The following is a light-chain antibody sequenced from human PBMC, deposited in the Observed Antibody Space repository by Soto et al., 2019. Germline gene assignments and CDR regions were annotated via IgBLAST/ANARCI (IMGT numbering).Light chain of an antibody. J-gene: IGKJ1*01. CDR1: QSISSW. CDR3: QQYNSYPWT. CDR2: KAS. Sequence: DIQMTHSPSTLSASVGDRVTITCRASQSISSWLAWYQQKPGKAPKLLIYKASSLESGVPSRFSRSGSGKEFTLTISSLQPDDFATYYCQQYNSYPWTFGQGLKVDIX. V-gene: IGKV1-5*03.